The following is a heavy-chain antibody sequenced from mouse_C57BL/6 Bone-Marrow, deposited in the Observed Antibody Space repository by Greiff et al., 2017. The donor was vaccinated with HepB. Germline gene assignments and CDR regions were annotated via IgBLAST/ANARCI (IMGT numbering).Heavy chain of an antibody. CDR2: INSDGGST. CDR3: ARQIYYDYDDYAMDY. J-gene: IGHJ4*01. V-gene: IGHV5-2*01. CDR1: EYEFPSHD. D-gene: IGHD2-4*01. Sequence: DVKLVESGGGLVQPGESLKLSCESNEYEFPSHDMSWVRKTPEKRLELVAAINSDGGSTYYPDTMERRFIISRDNTKKTLYLQMSSLRSEDTALYYCARQIYYDYDDYAMDYWGQGTSVTVSS.